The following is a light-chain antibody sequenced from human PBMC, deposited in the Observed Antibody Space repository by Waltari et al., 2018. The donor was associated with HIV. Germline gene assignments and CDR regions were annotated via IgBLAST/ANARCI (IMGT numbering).Light chain of an antibody. J-gene: IGLJ2*01. V-gene: IGLV1-51*02. CDR1: TYNIGNNY. CDR3: GTWDSRLRAEV. Sequence: QSVLTQPPSVSAAPGQRVTISCSGSTYNIGNNYVCWYQQFPGTAPKLLIYENDKRPSGIPDRFSGSNSGTSATLDITGLQTGDEADYYCGTWDSRLRAEVFGGGTKLTVL. CDR2: END.